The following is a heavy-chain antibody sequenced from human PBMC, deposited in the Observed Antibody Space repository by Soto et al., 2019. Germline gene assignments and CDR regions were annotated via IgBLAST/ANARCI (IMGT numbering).Heavy chain of an antibody. J-gene: IGHJ4*02. Sequence: EVQLVESGGGLVQPGRSLRLSCAASGFTFDDYAMHWVRQAPGKGLEWVSGISWNVGSIAYADSVKGRFTISRDNAKNSLYLQMNSLTAEDTALYYCTKGVAGWYSFDYWGQGTLVTVSS. D-gene: IGHD3-3*01. CDR1: GFTFDDYA. CDR2: ISWNVGSI. CDR3: TKGVAGWYSFDY. V-gene: IGHV3-9*01.